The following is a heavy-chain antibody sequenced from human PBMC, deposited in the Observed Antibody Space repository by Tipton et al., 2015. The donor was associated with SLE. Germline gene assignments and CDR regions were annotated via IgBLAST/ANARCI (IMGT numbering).Heavy chain of an antibody. Sequence: SLRLSCAASGFTFRSYTMNWVRQAPGKGLEWASFITSSSNNISYSDSVKGRFTVSRDNAKNSLYLEMNSLRDEDTGVYYCARGHYGLDVWGQGTTVTVSS. CDR2: ITSSSNNI. J-gene: IGHJ6*02. CDR1: GFTFRSYT. CDR3: ARGHYGLDV. V-gene: IGHV3-48*02.